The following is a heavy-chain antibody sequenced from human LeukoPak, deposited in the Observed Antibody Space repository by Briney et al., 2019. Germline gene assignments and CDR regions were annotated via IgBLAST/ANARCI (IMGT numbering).Heavy chain of an antibody. J-gene: IGHJ2*01. CDR3: ARKPLIRLDWYFDL. V-gene: IGHV3-21*01. D-gene: IGHD3-9*01. CDR2: ISSSSSYI. CDR1: GFTFSSYS. Sequence: GGSLRLSCAASGFTFSSYSMNWVRQAPGKGLEWVSSISSSSSYIYYADSVKGRSTISRDNAKNSLYLQMNSLRAEDTAVYYCARKPLIRLDWYFDLWGRGTLVTVSS.